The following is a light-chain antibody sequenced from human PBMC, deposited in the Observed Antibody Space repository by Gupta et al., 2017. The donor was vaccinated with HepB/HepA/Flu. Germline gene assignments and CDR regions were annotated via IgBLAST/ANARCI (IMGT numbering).Light chain of an antibody. J-gene: IGKJ2*01. CDR2: DAS. Sequence: DIQITQSPSSLSASVGDRVTITCRASQSISSHLNWYQQTPGKAPKVLIYDASTLQSGVPSRFSGRGSGTDFTLTISSLHPEDFASSYCQQNYNSPQTFGLGTKLEIK. V-gene: IGKV1-39*01. CDR3: QQNYNSPQT. CDR1: QSISSH.